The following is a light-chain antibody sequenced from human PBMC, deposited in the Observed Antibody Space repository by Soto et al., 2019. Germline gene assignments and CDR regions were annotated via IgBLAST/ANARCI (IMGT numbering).Light chain of an antibody. Sequence: EIVLTQSPGTLSLSPGERATLSCRASQRVSSSFLAWYQQKPGQAPRLLIYGASSRATGITDRFSGSGSGTDFTLTISRLEPEDVAVYYCQQYDSSPLTFGGGTKVEI. V-gene: IGKV3-20*01. CDR2: GAS. CDR3: QQYDSSPLT. CDR1: QRVSSSF. J-gene: IGKJ4*01.